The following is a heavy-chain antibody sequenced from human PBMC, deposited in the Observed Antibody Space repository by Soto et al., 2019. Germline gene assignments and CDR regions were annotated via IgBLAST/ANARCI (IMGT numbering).Heavy chain of an antibody. Sequence: ASVKVSCKASGYIFTNYAMHWVRRAPGQRLEWMGWISAGNGNTKYSQKLQGRVTITRDTSASTAYMELSSLKSEDTAVYYCARDGGSYFDYFDYWGQGTLVTVSS. J-gene: IGHJ4*02. CDR1: GYIFTNYA. CDR2: ISAGNGNT. V-gene: IGHV1-3*01. D-gene: IGHD1-26*01. CDR3: ARDGGSYFDYFDY.